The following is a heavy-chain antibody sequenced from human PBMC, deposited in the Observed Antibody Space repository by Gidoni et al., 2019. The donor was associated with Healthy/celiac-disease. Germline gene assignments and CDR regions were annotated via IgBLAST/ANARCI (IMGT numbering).Heavy chain of an antibody. Sequence: EVQLVESGGGLVKPGGSLRLSCAASGFTFSSYSMNWVRQAPGKGLEWVSSISSSSSYIYYADSVKGRFTISRDNAKNSLYLQMNSLRAEDTAVYYCARDRGGFLDVNWFDPWGQGTLVTVSS. J-gene: IGHJ5*02. V-gene: IGHV3-21*01. CDR3: ARDRGGFLDVNWFDP. CDR1: GFTFSSYS. CDR2: ISSSSSYI. D-gene: IGHD3-3*01.